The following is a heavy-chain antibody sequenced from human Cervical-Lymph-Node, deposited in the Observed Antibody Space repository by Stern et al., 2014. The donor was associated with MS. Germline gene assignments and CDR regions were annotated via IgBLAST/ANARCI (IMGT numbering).Heavy chain of an antibody. CDR1: GGSFIHYA. D-gene: IGHD2-2*01. CDR3: AGPRYAF. Sequence: VQLVESGPEVKQPGSSVKVSCKASGGSFIHYAITWVRQAPGQGPEWMGDISRMFSTSNYAQKCQGRVTITADKSTTTAYMEINSLTSEDTAVYYCAGPRYAFWGQGTLVIVSS. V-gene: IGHV1-69*06. J-gene: IGHJ4*02. CDR2: ISRMFSTS.